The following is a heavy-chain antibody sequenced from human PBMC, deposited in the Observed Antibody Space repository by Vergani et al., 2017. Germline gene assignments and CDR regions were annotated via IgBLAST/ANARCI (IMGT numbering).Heavy chain of an antibody. Sequence: QVQLQQWGAGLLKPSKTLSLTCAVYGRSFSGYYWSWIRQPPGKGLEWIGEINHSGSTNYNPSLKSRVTISVDTSKNQFSLKLSSVTAADTAVYYCARGRGYCSSTSCYQDYWGQGTLVTVSS. V-gene: IGHV4-34*01. CDR2: INHSGST. J-gene: IGHJ4*02. CDR1: GRSFSGYY. D-gene: IGHD2-2*01. CDR3: ARGRGYCSSTSCYQDY.